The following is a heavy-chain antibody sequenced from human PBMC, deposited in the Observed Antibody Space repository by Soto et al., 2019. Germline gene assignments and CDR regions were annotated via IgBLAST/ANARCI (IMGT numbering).Heavy chain of an antibody. CDR1: GFTFSSYW. CDR3: ARVGQGAWYFDL. D-gene: IGHD1-26*01. Sequence: EVQLVESGGGLVQPGGSLTLSCAASGFTFSSYWMHWVRQAPGKGVVWVSRINPDGRVTNYADSEKGRFTTSRDNAKNTLYLKRNGLRPEDTAVYYCARVGQGAWYFDLWGRGTLVTVSS. V-gene: IGHV3-74*01. CDR2: INPDGRVT. J-gene: IGHJ2*01.